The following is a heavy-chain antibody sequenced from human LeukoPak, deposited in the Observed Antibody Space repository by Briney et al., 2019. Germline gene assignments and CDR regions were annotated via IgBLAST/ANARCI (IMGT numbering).Heavy chain of an antibody. J-gene: IGHJ4*02. V-gene: IGHV3-11*01. D-gene: IGHD3-22*01. CDR1: GSTFSDFY. CDR2: ISNSGSTI. CDR3: ARSADSSGYFREITLYYFDY. Sequence: GVSLGLSCAASGSTFSDFYMTWIRQAPGKGLEWVSYISNSGSTIYYADSVKGRFTISRDNAKNSLYLQMNSLRAEDTAVYYCARSADSSGYFREITLYYFDYWGQGTLVTVSS.